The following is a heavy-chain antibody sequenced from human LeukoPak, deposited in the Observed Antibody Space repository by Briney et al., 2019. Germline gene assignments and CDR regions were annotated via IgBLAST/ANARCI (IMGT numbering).Heavy chain of an antibody. CDR3: AREYYDDYYFDY. D-gene: IGHD3-22*01. CDR2: IWYDGSNK. V-gene: IGHV3-33*08. Sequence: GGSLRLSCTASGFTFSSYWMNWVRQAPGKGLEWVAVIWYDGSNKYYADSVKGRFTISRDNSKNTLYLQMNSLRAEDTAVYYCAREYYDDYYFDYWGQGTLVTVSS. J-gene: IGHJ4*02. CDR1: GFTFSSYW.